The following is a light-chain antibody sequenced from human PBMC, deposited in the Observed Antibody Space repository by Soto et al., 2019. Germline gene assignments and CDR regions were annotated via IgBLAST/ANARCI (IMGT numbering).Light chain of an antibody. CDR2: GAS. CDR3: QQYSAWPLT. CDR1: QSVRSN. Sequence: EIVMTQPPAILSVSPGERATLFCRASQSVRSNFLAWYQHKPGQAPRLLIHGASTRATGVPARFSGSASETEFTLTISSLQSEDFAVYYCQQYSAWPLTFGGGTKVDXK. V-gene: IGKV3-15*01. J-gene: IGKJ4*01.